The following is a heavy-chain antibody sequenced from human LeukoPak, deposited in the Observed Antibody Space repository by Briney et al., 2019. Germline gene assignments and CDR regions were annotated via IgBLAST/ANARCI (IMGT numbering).Heavy chain of an antibody. Sequence: PGGSLRLSCVASGIIFGHYDMHWVRQSTGQGLEWVSAIGAGGDTYHTDSVKGRFTISRDNSKNTLYLQMNSLRAEDTAVYYCARLDTAMVYAFDIWGQGTMVTVSS. V-gene: IGHV3-13*01. CDR2: IGAGGDT. D-gene: IGHD5-18*01. J-gene: IGHJ3*02. CDR1: GIIFGHYD. CDR3: ARLDTAMVYAFDI.